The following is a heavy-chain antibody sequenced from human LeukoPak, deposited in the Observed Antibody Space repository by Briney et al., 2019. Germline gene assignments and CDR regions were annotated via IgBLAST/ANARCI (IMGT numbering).Heavy chain of an antibody. CDR3: ARVARSGFWSGYYTAHLSFDY. J-gene: IGHJ4*02. D-gene: IGHD3-3*01. V-gene: IGHV1-46*01. CDR1: GYTFTSYY. CDR2: INPSGGSA. Sequence: ASVKVSCKASGYTFTSYYMHWVRQAPGQGLEWMGIINPSGGSASYAQKFQGRVTMTRDTSTSTVYMELSSLRSEDTAVYYCARVARSGFWSGYYTAHLSFDYWGQGTLVTVSS.